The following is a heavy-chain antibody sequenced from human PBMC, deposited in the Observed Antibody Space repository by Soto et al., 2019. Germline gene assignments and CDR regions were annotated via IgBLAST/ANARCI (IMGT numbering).Heavy chain of an antibody. CDR1: GFTFSSYG. CDR2: ISYDGSNK. D-gene: IGHD3-22*01. V-gene: IGHV3-30*18. CDR3: AKDEFGSWDSSGSGY. Sequence: HPGGSLRLSCAASGFTFSSYGMHWVRQAPGKGLEWVAVISYDGSNKYYADSVKGRFTISRDNSKNTLYLQMNSLRAEDTAVYYCAKDEFGSWDSSGSGYWGQGTLVTVSS. J-gene: IGHJ4*02.